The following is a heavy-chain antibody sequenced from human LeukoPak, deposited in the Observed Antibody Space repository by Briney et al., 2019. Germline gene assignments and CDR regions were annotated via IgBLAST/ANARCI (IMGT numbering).Heavy chain of an antibody. CDR2: IYYSGST. D-gene: IGHD1-1*01. J-gene: IGHJ5*02. CDR1: GGSISSSSYY. CDR3: ARRTGTTVDKRFDP. Sequence: SETLSLTCTVSGGSISSSSYYWGWIRQPPGKGLEWIGGIYYSGSTYYNPSLKSRVTISVDTSKNQFSLKLSSVTAADTAVYYCARRTGTTVDKRFDPWGQGTLVTVSS. V-gene: IGHV4-39*07.